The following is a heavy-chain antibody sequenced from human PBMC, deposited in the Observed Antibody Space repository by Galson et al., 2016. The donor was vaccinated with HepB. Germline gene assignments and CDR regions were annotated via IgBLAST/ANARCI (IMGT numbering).Heavy chain of an antibody. Sequence: SETLSLTCSVSGGSVTNFSWSWIRQPPGQGLEWIGYMFYSGDTSYNPSLKSRVTISVDASKNQFSLNLTSVTAADTAVYYSARLRPPGNWFDPWGQGTLVTVSS. CDR2: MFYSGDT. D-gene: IGHD1-14*01. V-gene: IGHV4-59*02. CDR3: ARLRPPGNWFDP. CDR1: GGSVTNFS. J-gene: IGHJ5*02.